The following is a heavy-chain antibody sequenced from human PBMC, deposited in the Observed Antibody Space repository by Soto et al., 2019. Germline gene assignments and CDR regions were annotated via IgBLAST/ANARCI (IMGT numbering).Heavy chain of an antibody. CDR3: ARDNGIAAAGAYYYYGMDV. D-gene: IGHD6-13*01. V-gene: IGHV4-59*01. CDR2: IYYSAST. Sequence: SETLSPPCTVSGGSLSSYYWSWIRQPPGKGLEWIGYIYYSASTNYNPSLKSRVTISVDTSKNQFSLKLSSVTAADTAVYYCARDNGIAAAGAYYYYGMDVWGQGTTVTVSS. J-gene: IGHJ6*02. CDR1: GGSLSSYY.